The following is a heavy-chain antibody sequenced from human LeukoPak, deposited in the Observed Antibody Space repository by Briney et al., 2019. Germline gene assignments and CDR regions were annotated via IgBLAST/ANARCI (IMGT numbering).Heavy chain of an antibody. D-gene: IGHD4-11*01. CDR1: GFTFSSLW. V-gene: IGHV3-48*04. CDR2: ISSSGSTI. CDR3: ARETLATTHDAFDI. Sequence: GGSLRLSCAASGFTFSSLWMNWVRQAPGKGLEWVSYISSSGSTIYHADSVKGRFTISRDNAKNSLYLQMNSLRAEDTAVYYCARETLATTHDAFDIWGQGTMVTVSS. J-gene: IGHJ3*02.